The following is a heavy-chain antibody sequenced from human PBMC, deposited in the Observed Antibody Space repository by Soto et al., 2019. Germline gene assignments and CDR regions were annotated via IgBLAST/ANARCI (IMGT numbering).Heavy chain of an antibody. CDR1: GFTFSNAW. J-gene: IGHJ4*01. Sequence: EVQLVESGGGLVNPGGSLRLSCVGSGFTFSNAWINWVRQAPGKGLEWVGRIKSKIDGGTTDFAAPVKGRFAISRDDSKNIVNMQMNSLKIDDSAVYYCSTDSYCDMLVDRLDNWGHGTLVTDSS. D-gene: IGHD3-9*01. CDR3: STDSYCDMLVDRLDN. V-gene: IGHV3-15*07. CDR2: IKSKIDGGTT.